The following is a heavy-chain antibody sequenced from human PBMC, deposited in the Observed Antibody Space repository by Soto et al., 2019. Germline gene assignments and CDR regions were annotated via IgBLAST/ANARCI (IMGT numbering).Heavy chain of an antibody. Sequence: QVQLVESGGGLVKPGGSLRLSCAASGFPSSDYYMSWIRQAPGKGLEWVSSISRSGTTIYYADSVKGRFTISRDNAKNSLYLQMNSLRAEDTAVYYCARDERGEGIQLWTRSRGQDVVAVWAQGTTVTISS. CDR1: GFPSSDYY. J-gene: IGHJ6*02. CDR2: ISRSGTTI. CDR3: ARDERGEGIQLWTRSRGQDVVAV. D-gene: IGHD5-18*01. V-gene: IGHV3-11*01.